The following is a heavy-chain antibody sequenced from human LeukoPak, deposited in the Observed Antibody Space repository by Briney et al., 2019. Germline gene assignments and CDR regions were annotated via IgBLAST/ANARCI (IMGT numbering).Heavy chain of an antibody. V-gene: IGHV1-2*02. CDR1: VYTFTDYY. J-gene: IGHJ4*01. CDR3: AREGIGAADDCFDY. Sequence: ASVKVSCKASVYTFTDYYMHWVRQAPGQGLEWMGWINYNSGGTNYAQKFQGRVTVTRDTSTSTAYMELNSLRSDDTAVYYCAREGIGAADDCFDYWGQGTLVTVSS. D-gene: IGHD6-25*01. CDR2: INYNSGGT.